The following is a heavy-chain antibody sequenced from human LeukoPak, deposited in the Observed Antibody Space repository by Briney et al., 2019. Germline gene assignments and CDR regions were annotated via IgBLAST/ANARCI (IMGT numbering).Heavy chain of an antibody. Sequence: PGGSLRLSCAASGFTFSSYSMNWVRQAPGKGLEWVSYISSTSSTIYYADSVKGRFTISRDNAKNSLYLQMNSLRAEDTAVYYCAKKSTIFGLYFDYWGQGTLVTVSS. V-gene: IGHV3-48*04. CDR1: GFTFSSYS. D-gene: IGHD3-3*01. CDR2: ISSTSSTI. CDR3: AKKSTIFGLYFDY. J-gene: IGHJ4*02.